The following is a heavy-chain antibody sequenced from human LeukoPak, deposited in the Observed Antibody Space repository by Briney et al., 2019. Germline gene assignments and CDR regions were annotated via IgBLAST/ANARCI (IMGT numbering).Heavy chain of an antibody. CDR2: ISTYKANT. CDR1: GYTFTIDG. J-gene: IGHJ3*02. CDR3: ARVGPALAFDI. V-gene: IGHV1-18*01. Sequence: ASVSDSCMTSGYTFTIDGISRVRQAPGQGGEWMGWISTYKANTNYAQIFQGKVTMTTDTSTSTAYMELSSLRSDYTAVYFSARVGPALAFDIWGQGTMVTVSS. D-gene: IGHD3-16*02.